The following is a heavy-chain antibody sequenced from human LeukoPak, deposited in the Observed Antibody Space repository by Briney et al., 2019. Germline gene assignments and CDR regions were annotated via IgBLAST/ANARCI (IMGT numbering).Heavy chain of an antibody. V-gene: IGHV3-53*01. D-gene: IGHD6-13*01. J-gene: IGHJ4*02. CDR3: ATRIAAGGLFFFDY. Sequence: GGSLRLSCAASGFIVNGKYMSWVRQAPGKGLEWVSGIHTNDKTYYADSVKGRFTISRDNSKNTLFLQMDTLRAEDTAVYYCATRIAAGGLFFFDYWGQGTLVTVSS. CDR2: IHTNDKT. CDR1: GFIVNGKY.